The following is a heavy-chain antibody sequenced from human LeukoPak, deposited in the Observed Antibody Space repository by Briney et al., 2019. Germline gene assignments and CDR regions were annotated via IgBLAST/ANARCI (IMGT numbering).Heavy chain of an antibody. Sequence: SETLSLTCTVSGGSINSYYWSWIRQPPGKGLEWIGYIYYSGSTNYNPSLKSRVTISVDTSKNQFSLKLSSVTAADTAVYYCARVRPLKWELPSFVDYWGQGTLVTVSS. D-gene: IGHD1-26*01. J-gene: IGHJ4*02. V-gene: IGHV4-59*01. CDR3: ARVRPLKWELPSFVDY. CDR1: GGSINSYY. CDR2: IYYSGST.